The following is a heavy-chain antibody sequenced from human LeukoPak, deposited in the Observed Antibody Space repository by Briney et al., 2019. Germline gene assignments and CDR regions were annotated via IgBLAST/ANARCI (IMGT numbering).Heavy chain of an antibody. V-gene: IGHV3-7*01. CDR1: GFTFSNAW. D-gene: IGHD3-3*01. Sequence: GGSLRLSCAASGFTFSNAWMSWVRQAPGKGLEWVANIKEDGSRNHYVDSVKGRFTISRDNSKNTLYLQMNSLRAEDTAVYYCARHFGVITKGVYYYYYGMDVWGQGTTVTVSS. CDR3: ARHFGVITKGVYYYYYGMDV. J-gene: IGHJ6*02. CDR2: IKEDGSRN.